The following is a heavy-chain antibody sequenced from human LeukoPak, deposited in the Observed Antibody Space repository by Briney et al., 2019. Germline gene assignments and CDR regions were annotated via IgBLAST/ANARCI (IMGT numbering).Heavy chain of an antibody. V-gene: IGHV1-8*01. CDR3: ATYYRHQLPKSDF. Sequence: ASVRVSCKTSGYFFTEYDINWVRQASGQGLEWMGWMNPFSGGTGYAQNFEGRVTMTRDESISTAYLVLRSLTSEDTAVYYCATYYRHQLPKSDFWGQGTVVTVSP. J-gene: IGHJ4*02. D-gene: IGHD1-14*01. CDR1: GYFFTEYD. CDR2: MNPFSGGT.